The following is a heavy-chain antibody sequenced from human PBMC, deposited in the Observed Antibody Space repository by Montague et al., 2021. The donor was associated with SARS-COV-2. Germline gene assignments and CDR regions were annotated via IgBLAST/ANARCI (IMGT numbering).Heavy chain of an antibody. J-gene: IGHJ3*02. CDR3: ARDRTFRDGYLDAFEI. V-gene: IGHV4-38-2*02. Sequence: SETLSLTCTVSGYSISSGYYWGWIRKFPGKGPEWIGSIYHSGTTYYNPSLKSRVTISVDTSKNQFSLKMYSVTAADTAQFYCARDRTFRDGYLDAFEIWGQGTMATVSS. CDR1: GYSISSGYY. CDR2: IYHSGTT. D-gene: IGHD5-24*01.